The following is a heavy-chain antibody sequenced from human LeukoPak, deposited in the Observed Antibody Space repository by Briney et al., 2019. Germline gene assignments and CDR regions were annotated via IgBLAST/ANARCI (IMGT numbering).Heavy chain of an antibody. CDR1: GFTVSSNY. J-gene: IGHJ6*02. Sequence: GGSLRLSCAASGFTVSSNYMNWVRQAAGKGLEWVSVIYSGGSTYFADSVKGRVTISRDNSKNTLYLQMNSLRAEDTAVYYCAKGVPGDYGLDVWGQGTTVTVSS. D-gene: IGHD3-10*01. CDR2: IYSGGST. CDR3: AKGVPGDYGLDV. V-gene: IGHV3-53*01.